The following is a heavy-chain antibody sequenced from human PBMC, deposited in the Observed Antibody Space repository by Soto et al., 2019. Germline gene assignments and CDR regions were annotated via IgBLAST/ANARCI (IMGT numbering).Heavy chain of an antibody. V-gene: IGHV4-4*02. CDR3: ARSDWAFDY. Sequence: QVQLQESGPGLVKPSGTVSLTCAVSGGSISSDNWWNWIRQPPGKGLEWIGKIYHTGGTTYNPSLKSRVTISVDKSKNQFALKLSTVTAADTAVYYCARSDWAFDYWGQGTLVTVSS. D-gene: IGHD3-9*01. CDR1: GGSISSDNW. CDR2: IYHTGGT. J-gene: IGHJ4*02.